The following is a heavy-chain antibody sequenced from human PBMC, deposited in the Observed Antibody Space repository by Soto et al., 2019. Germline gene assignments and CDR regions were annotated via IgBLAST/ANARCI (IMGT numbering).Heavy chain of an antibody. J-gene: IGHJ6*03. CDR1: GGSISSSSYY. CDR2: IYYSGST. CDR3: ARHVRRIAAAGRPLYYYYYYMDV. Sequence: SETLSLTCTVSGGSISSSSYYWGWIRQPPGKGLEWIGSIYYSGSTYYNPSLKSRVTISVDTSKNQFSLKLSSVTAADTAVYYCARHVRRIAAAGRPLYYYYYYMDVWGKGTTVTVSS. V-gene: IGHV4-39*01. D-gene: IGHD6-13*01.